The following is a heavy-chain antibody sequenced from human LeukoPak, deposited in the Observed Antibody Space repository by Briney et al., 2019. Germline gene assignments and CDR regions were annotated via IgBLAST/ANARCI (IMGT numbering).Heavy chain of an antibody. V-gene: IGHV3-30-3*01. Sequence: GGSLRLSCAASGFTFSSYAMHWVRQAPGKGLEWVAVISYVGSNKYYADSVKGRFTISRDNSKNTLYLQMNSLRAEDTAVYYCARVGYCSSTSCSYYYYYGMDVWGQGTTVTVSS. CDR3: ARVGYCSSTSCSYYYYYGMDV. CDR2: ISYVGSNK. CDR1: GFTFSSYA. J-gene: IGHJ6*02. D-gene: IGHD2-2*01.